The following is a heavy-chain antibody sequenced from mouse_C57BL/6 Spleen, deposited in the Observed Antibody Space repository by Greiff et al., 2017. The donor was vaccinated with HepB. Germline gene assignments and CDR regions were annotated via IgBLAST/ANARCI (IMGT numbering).Heavy chain of an antibody. Sequence: VQLQQSGPELVKPGASVKLSCTASGYTFTSYDIHWVKQRPGQGLEWIGWIYPRDGSTKYNEKVKGKATLTVDTSSSTAYMELHSLTSEDSAVYFGARGEASYYSNSGYFDYWGQGTTLTVSS. CDR2: IYPRDGST. V-gene: IGHV1-85*01. D-gene: IGHD2-5*01. J-gene: IGHJ2*01. CDR1: GYTFTSYD. CDR3: ARGEASYYSNSGYFDY.